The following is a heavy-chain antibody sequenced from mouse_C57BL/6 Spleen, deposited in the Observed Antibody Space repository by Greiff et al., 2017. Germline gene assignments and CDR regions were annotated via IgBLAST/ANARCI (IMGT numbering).Heavy chain of an antibody. D-gene: IGHD1-1*01. Sequence: QVQLQQSGPGLVQPSQSLSITCAVSGFSLTSYGVHWVRQSPGKGLEWLGVIWSGGSTDYTADFIYRLSISKDNSKSQVFFKMNSLQSDDTAIYYCARNDYYGSSFYAMDYWGQGTSVTVSS. CDR1: GFSLTSYG. J-gene: IGHJ4*01. CDR3: ARNDYYGSSFYAMDY. CDR2: IWSGGST. V-gene: IGHV2-2*01.